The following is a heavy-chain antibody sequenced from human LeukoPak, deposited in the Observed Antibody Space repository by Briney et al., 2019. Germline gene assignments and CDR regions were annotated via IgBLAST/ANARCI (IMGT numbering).Heavy chain of an antibody. Sequence: ASVKVSCKASGYTFTSYDINWVRQATGQGLEWMGWMNPNSGNTGYAQKFQGRVTMTRNTSISTAYMELSSLRSEDTAVYYCARGIRSIFGVVTDHYWGQGTLVTVPS. CDR2: MNPNSGNT. CDR1: GYTFTSYD. CDR3: ARGIRSIFGVVTDHY. V-gene: IGHV1-8*01. D-gene: IGHD3-3*01. J-gene: IGHJ4*02.